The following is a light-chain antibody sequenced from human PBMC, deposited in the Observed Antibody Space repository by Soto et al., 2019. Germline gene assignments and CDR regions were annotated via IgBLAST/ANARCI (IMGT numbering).Light chain of an antibody. CDR2: LTS. V-gene: IGKV3-11*01. CDR1: QAVNTR. CDR3: HQRQSWPRT. J-gene: IGKJ1*01. Sequence: EIVLTQSPSTLSAFPGDRVTLSFMASQAVNTRLAWYQHKPGQAPRLLIYLTSNRAAGVPSRFSAWGSETDFTLTISDVQPEDFAVYYCHQRQSWPRTFGQGTK.